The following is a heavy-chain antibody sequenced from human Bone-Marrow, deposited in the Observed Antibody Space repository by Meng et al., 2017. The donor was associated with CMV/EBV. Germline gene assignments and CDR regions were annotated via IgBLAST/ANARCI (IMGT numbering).Heavy chain of an antibody. CDR1: GYTFTSYY. D-gene: IGHD3-3*01. CDR2: INPSGGST. V-gene: IGHV1-46*01. J-gene: IGHJ4*02. CDR3: ARQLPITIFGVVTYYFDF. Sequence: ASVKVSCKASGYTFTSYYMHWVRQAPGQGLEWMGIINPSGGSTSYAQKFQGRVTMTTDTSTGTAYMELRSLRSDDTAVYYCARQLPITIFGVVTYYFDFWGQGTLVTVSS.